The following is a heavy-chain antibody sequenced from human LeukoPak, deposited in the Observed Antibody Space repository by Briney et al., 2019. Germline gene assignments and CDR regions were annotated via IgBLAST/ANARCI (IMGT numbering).Heavy chain of an antibody. Sequence: GRSLRLSCAASGFTFSSYAMSWVRQAPGKGLEWVSAISGSGGSTYYADSVKGRFTISRDNSKNTLYLQMNSLRAEDTAVYYCAKKAGIAAAGAYYFDYWGQGTLVTVSS. V-gene: IGHV3-23*01. D-gene: IGHD6-13*01. CDR3: AKKAGIAAAGAYYFDY. J-gene: IGHJ4*02. CDR1: GFTFSSYA. CDR2: ISGSGGST.